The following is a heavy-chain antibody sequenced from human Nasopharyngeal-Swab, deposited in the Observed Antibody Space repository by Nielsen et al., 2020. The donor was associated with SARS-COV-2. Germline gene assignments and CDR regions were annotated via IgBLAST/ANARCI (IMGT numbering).Heavy chain of an antibody. Sequence: VRQMPGKGLEWIGEINHSGSTNYNPSLKSRVTISVDTSKNQFSLKLSSVTAADTAVFYCARGRGTSGHHFDYWGQGTLVTVSS. D-gene: IGHD1-7*01. J-gene: IGHJ4*02. CDR3: ARGRGTSGHHFDY. V-gene: IGHV4-34*01. CDR2: INHSGST.